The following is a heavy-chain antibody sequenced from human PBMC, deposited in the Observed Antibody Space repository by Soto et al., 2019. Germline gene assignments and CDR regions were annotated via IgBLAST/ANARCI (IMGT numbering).Heavy chain of an antibody. V-gene: IGHV4-59*11. CDR1: DGSFRGHY. D-gene: IGHD6-13*01. CDR3: ARYRREAVAGYTLDN. Sequence: PSETLSLTCGVSDGSFRGHYWSWIRQPPGKGLEWIGYVYNSGSTNYNPSLKSRVTISEDTSKSQFSLKVNSMTAADTAVYYCARYRREAVAGYTLDNWGQGILVTVSS. J-gene: IGHJ4*02. CDR2: VYNSGST.